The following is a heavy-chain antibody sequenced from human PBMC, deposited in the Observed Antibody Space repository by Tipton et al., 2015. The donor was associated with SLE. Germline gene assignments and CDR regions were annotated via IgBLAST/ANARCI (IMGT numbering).Heavy chain of an antibody. Sequence: TLSLTCTVSGGSISSYYWSWIRQPPGKGLEWIGYIYYSGSTNYNPSLKSRVTISVDTSKNQFSLKLSSVTAADTAVYYCARGDVSPGRFDPWGQGSLVTVSS. V-gene: IGHV4-59*01. J-gene: IGHJ5*02. D-gene: IGHD5/OR15-5a*01. CDR1: GGSISSYY. CDR3: ARGDVSPGRFDP. CDR2: IYYSGST.